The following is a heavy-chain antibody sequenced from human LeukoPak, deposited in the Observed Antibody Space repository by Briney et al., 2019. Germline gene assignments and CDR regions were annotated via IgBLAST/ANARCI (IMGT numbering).Heavy chain of an antibody. CDR3: VRGAPSAAD. Sequence: GSLRLPCAASGFTFIDTYLSWFRQPPGKGREWVSYISGSSSDIKYADSVKGRFTVSRDNAKNTLYVQMNSLRVEDSAVYYCVRGAPSAADWGQGTLVTVSS. CDR2: ISGSSSDI. V-gene: IGHV3-11*06. CDR1: GFTFIDTY. J-gene: IGHJ4*02.